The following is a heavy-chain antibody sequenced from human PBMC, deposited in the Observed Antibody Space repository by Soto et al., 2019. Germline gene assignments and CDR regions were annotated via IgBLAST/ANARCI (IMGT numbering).Heavy chain of an antibody. Sequence: GASVKVSCKASGYTFTSYAMHWVRQAPGQRLEWMGWINAGNGNTKYSQKFQGRVTITRDTSASTAYMELSSLRSEDTAVYYCARDRRDSSGYRWFDPWGQGTLVTISS. CDR2: INAGNGNT. CDR3: ARDRRDSSGYRWFDP. J-gene: IGHJ5*02. V-gene: IGHV1-3*01. D-gene: IGHD3-22*01. CDR1: GYTFTSYA.